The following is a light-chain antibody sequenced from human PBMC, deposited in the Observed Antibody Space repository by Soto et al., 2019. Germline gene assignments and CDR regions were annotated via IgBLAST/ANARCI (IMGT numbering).Light chain of an antibody. J-gene: IGKJ4*01. Sequence: ELALTQSPGTLSLSPGERATLSCRASQTVTSNYLAWYQQKPAQAPRLLIYGASTRATGIPDRFSGSGSATDFTLTITRLEPEDFAVYYCQQYGTSPPLTFGGGTKVEIK. CDR2: GAS. CDR3: QQYGTSPPLT. CDR1: QTVTSNY. V-gene: IGKV3-20*01.